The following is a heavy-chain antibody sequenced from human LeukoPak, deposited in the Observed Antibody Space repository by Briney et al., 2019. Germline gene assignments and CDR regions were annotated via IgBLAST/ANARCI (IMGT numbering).Heavy chain of an antibody. CDR1: GFTFSSYE. V-gene: IGHV3-48*03. D-gene: IGHD1-26*01. Sequence: GGSLRLSCAAPGFTFSSYEMNWVRQAPGKGLEWVSYIGSSGTTIYYADSVKGRFTISRDNAKNSLYLQMNSLRAEDTAVYYCAREEGGNYFDAWGQGTLVTVSS. CDR2: IGSSGTTI. CDR3: AREEGGNYFDA. J-gene: IGHJ4*02.